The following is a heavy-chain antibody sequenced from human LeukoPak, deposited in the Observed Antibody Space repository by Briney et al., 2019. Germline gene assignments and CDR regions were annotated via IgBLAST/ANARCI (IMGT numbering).Heavy chain of an antibody. CDR2: IIPIFGTA. D-gene: IGHD5-18*01. V-gene: IGHV1-69*13. J-gene: IGHJ4*02. CDR1: GGTFSSYA. Sequence: GASVKVSCKASGGTFSSYAISWVRQAPGQGLEWMGGIIPIFGTANYAQKFQGRVTITADESTSTAYMELSSLRSEDTAVYYCARSDVDTAMVKPQAFDYWGQGTLVTVSS. CDR3: ARSDVDTAMVKPQAFDY.